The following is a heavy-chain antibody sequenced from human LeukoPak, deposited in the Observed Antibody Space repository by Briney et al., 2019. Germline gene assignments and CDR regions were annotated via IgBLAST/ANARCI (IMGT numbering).Heavy chain of an antibody. Sequence: SETLSLTCTVSGGSISPYYWSWIRQPPGKGLEWIGYIYYSGSTDYNPSLKSRVTISVDTSKNHFSLKLSSVTAADTAVYYCARPPVVTPGGVYWGQGTLVTVSS. V-gene: IGHV4-59*01. D-gene: IGHD4-23*01. CDR1: GGSISPYY. CDR3: ARPPVVTPGGVY. CDR2: IYYSGST. J-gene: IGHJ4*02.